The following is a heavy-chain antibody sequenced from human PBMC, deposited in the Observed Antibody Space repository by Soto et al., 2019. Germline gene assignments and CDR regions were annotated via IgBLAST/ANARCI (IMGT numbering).Heavy chain of an antibody. CDR2: IDPSDSYT. CDR1: GYSSTIYW. D-gene: IGHD6-19*01. V-gene: IGHV5-10-1*01. J-gene: IGHJ4*02. CDR3: ARTRENSGLFSDRTYYFDY. Sequence: GESLKISCKGSGYSSTIYWISWVRQMPGKGLEWMGRIDPSDSYTNYNPSLKSRVTISVDTSKNQFSLKLSSVTAADTAVYYCARTRENSGLFSDRTYYFDYWGQGTLVTVSS.